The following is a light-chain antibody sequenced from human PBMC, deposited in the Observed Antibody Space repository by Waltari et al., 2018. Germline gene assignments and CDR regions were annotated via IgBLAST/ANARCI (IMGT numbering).Light chain of an antibody. CDR1: SSNIGSNY. V-gene: IGLV1-47*01. CDR2: RNN. CDR3: AAWDDSLSGPV. Sequence: QSVLTQSPSASGTPGQRVTISCSGSSSNIGSNYVYWYQQLPGTAPKPLLYRNNQRPSGVPDRFSGSKSGTSASLAIFGLRSEDDADYFCAAWDDSLSGPVFGGGTKLTVL. J-gene: IGLJ3*02.